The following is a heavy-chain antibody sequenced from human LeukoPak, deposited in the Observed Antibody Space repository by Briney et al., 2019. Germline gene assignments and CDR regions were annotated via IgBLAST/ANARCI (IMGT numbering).Heavy chain of an antibody. D-gene: IGHD1-26*01. CDR2: ISSSSSTI. CDR3: ARDGREWGSVDY. Sequence: GGSLRLSCAASGFTFNDYSMNWVRQAPGKGLEWVSYISSSSSTISYADSVKGRFTISRDTAKNSLYLQMNSLRAEDTAVYYCARDGREWGSVDYWGRGTLVTVSS. CDR1: GFTFNDYS. J-gene: IGHJ4*02. V-gene: IGHV3-48*01.